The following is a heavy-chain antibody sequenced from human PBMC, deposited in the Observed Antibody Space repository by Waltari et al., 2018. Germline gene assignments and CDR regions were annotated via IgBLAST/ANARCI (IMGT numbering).Heavy chain of an antibody. CDR1: GGSISSSSYY. CDR3: ARGRSSSPNWFDP. D-gene: IGHD2-2*01. CDR2: IYYSGST. Sequence: QLQLQESGPGLVKPSETLSLTCTVSGGSISSSSYYWGWIRQPPGKGLEWIGSIYYSGSTDYNPSLKSRVTISVDTSKNQFSLKLSSVTAADTAVYYCARGRSSSPNWFDPWGQGTLVTVSS. V-gene: IGHV4-39*07. J-gene: IGHJ5*02.